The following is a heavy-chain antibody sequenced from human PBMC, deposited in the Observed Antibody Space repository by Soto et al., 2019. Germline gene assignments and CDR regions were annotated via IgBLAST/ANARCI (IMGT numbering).Heavy chain of an antibody. CDR1: GGTFSSYT. CDR3: ARVLRFLEWLPPYYMDV. CDR2: IIPILGIA. Sequence: QVQLVQSGAEVKKPGSSVKVSCKASGGTFSSYTISWVRQAPGQGLEWMGRIIPILGIANYAQKFQGRVTITADKSTSTAYMELSSLRSEDTAVYYCARVLRFLEWLPPYYMDVWGKGTTVTVSS. D-gene: IGHD3-3*01. J-gene: IGHJ6*03. V-gene: IGHV1-69*02.